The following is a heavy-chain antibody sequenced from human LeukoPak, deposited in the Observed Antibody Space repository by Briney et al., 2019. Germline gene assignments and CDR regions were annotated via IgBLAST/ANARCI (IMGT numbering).Heavy chain of an antibody. J-gene: IGHJ4*02. Sequence: GGSLRLSCAASGFTVSSNYMSWVRQAPGKGLEWVSVIYSGGSTYYADSVKGRFTISRDNSKNTLYLQMNTLRAEDTAVYYCARRAGDYSHPYDYWGQGTLVTVSS. CDR1: GFTVSSNY. CDR2: IYSGGST. V-gene: IGHV3-66*04. CDR3: ARRAGDYSHPYDY. D-gene: IGHD3-22*01.